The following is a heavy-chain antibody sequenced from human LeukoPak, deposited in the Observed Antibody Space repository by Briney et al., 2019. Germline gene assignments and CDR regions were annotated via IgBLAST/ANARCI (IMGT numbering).Heavy chain of an antibody. CDR2: VYYSGNT. Sequence: SETLSLTCTVSGGSVSSSNYYWGWIRQPPGKGLEWIRSVYYSGNTFYNSSLKSRVTISADTSKNQFSLKLNSVTAADTAVYYCARHWPRYYDFWRGNDYFDYWGQGTLVTVSS. CDR3: ARHWPRYYDFWRGNDYFDY. CDR1: GGSVSSSNYY. J-gene: IGHJ4*02. V-gene: IGHV4-39*01. D-gene: IGHD3-3*01.